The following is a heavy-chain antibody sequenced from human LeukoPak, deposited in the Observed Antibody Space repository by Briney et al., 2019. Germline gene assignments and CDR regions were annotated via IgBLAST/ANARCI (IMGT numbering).Heavy chain of an antibody. CDR2: GYYSGST. D-gene: IGHD4-17*01. V-gene: IGHV4-59*08. Sequence: SETLSLTCTVSGGSISTYYWSWVRQPPGKGLEWIGYGYYSGSTNYNPSLKSRVTMSIDTSKNQFSLKLNSVTAADTAVYYCARPPTVTTSWYFDLWGRGTLVTVSS. CDR1: GGSISTYY. J-gene: IGHJ2*01. CDR3: ARPPTVTTSWYFDL.